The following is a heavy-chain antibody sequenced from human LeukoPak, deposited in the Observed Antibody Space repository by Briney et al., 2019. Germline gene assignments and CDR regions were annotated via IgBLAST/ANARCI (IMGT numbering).Heavy chain of an antibody. V-gene: IGHV1-2*02. CDR2: VNPNSGGT. J-gene: IGHJ4*02. D-gene: IGHD6-13*01. Sequence: GASVKVSCKASGYAFTGYYIHWVRQAPGQGLEWMGWVNPNSGGTSYAQNFQGRVTMTRDTSTSTAYMEVSSLRSDDTAVYYCARDRIAAPDDFDYWGQGTPVTVSS. CDR3: ARDRIAAPDDFDY. CDR1: GYAFTGYY.